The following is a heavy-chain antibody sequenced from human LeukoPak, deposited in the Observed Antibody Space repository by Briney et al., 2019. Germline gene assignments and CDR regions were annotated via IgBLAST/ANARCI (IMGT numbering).Heavy chain of an antibody. CDR3: ARGRYSSSWYVGSFFD. CDR2: ISSSGSTI. V-gene: IGHV3-48*04. Sequence: GGSLRLSCAASGFTFSSYGMSWVRQAPGKGLEWVSYISSSGSTIYYADSVKGRFTISRDNAKNSLYLQMNSLRAEDTAVYYCARGRYSSSWYVGSFFDWGQGTLVTVSS. D-gene: IGHD6-13*01. J-gene: IGHJ4*02. CDR1: GFTFSSYG.